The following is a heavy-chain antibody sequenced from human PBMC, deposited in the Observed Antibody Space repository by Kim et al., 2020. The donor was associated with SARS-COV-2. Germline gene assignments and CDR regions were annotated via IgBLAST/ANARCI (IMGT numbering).Heavy chain of an antibody. CDR2: GST. Sequence: GSTNHDPTRTSRVTIPVDTSKNQFSLKLSSVTAADTAVYYCARGFDLWGRGTLVTVSS. J-gene: IGHJ2*01. CDR3: ARGFDL. V-gene: IGHV4-59*09.